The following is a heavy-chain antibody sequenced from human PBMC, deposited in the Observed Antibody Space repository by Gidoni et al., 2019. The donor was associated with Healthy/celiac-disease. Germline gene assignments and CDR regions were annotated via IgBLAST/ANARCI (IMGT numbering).Heavy chain of an antibody. V-gene: IGHV3-53*02. Sequence: EVQLVETGGGLIQTGGSLRLSCAASGCTVSSNYMSWVRQAPGQGLEWVSVFFSGCSPYYADSVKGRFNIFRDNSKNTLYLQMNSLSAEDTAVYYCGGDGSDCSCGSCYLDYWGQGTLVTVSS. CDR2: FFSGCSP. D-gene: IGHD2-15*01. J-gene: IGHJ4*02. CDR1: GCTVSSNY. CDR3: GGDGSDCSCGSCYLDY.